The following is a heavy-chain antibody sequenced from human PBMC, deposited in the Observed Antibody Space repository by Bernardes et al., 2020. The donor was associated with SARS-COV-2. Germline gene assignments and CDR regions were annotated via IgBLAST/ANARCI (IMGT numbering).Heavy chain of an antibody. V-gene: IGHV3-48*03. D-gene: IGHD3-9*01. CDR1: GVTFSSYD. CDR3: AGDVGGTDWRVGFDV. CDR2: ISISGGTT. J-gene: IGHJ3*01. Sequence: GESLRLTCAASGVTFSSYDMTWVRQPPGKGLEWVSTISISGGTTYYPDSVRGRFTTSRDNTSTSLFLQMESLAAEAAAVYYCAGDVGGTDWRVGFDVWGPGTMVHVSS.